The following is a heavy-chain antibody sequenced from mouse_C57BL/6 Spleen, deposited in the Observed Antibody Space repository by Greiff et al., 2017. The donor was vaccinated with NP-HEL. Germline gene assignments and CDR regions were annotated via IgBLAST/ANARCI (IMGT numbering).Heavy chain of an antibody. CDR3: ASGGHDYDYAMDY. D-gene: IGHD2-4*01. CDR2: INPNYGTT. J-gene: IGHJ4*01. V-gene: IGHV1-39*01. CDR1: GYSFTDYN. Sequence: EVQLQQSGPELVKPGASVKISCKASGYSFTDYNMNWVKQSNGKSLEWIGVINPNYGTTSYNQKFKGKATLTVDQSSSTAYMQHNSMTSEDSAVYYWASGGHDYDYAMDYWGQGTSVTVSS.